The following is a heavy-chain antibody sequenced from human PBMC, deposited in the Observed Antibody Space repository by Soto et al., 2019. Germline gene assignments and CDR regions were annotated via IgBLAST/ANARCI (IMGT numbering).Heavy chain of an antibody. CDR1: GFTFSSYA. J-gene: IGHJ4*02. V-gene: IGHV3-23*01. Sequence: EVQLLESGGGLVQPGESLRLSCAASGFTFSSYAMSWVRQAPGKGLEWVSVISGSDDSTYYADSVKGRFTISSDNSKNTLYLQMNRLRAEDTAVYYCAKRSGSSTFDYWGQGTLVTVSS. D-gene: IGHD6-6*01. CDR2: ISGSDDST. CDR3: AKRSGSSTFDY.